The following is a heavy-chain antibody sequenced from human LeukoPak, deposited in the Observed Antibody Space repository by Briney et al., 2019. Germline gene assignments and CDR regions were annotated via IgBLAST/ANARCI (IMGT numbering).Heavy chain of an antibody. J-gene: IGHJ5*02. D-gene: IGHD6-19*01. V-gene: IGHV3-48*04. CDR3: ANTVAGWDHDS. CDR2: IHSGDSTT. Sequence: GGSLRLSCAASGFTFRSHSMNWVRQAPGKGLEWISYIHSGDSTTYYADSVKGRFTISRDNAKNALYLQMNSLRAEDTGIYFCANTVAGWDHDSWGQGTLVTVSS. CDR1: GFTFRSHS.